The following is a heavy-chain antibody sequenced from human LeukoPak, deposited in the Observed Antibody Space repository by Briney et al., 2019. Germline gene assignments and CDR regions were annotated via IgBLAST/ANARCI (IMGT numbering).Heavy chain of an antibody. D-gene: IGHD3-10*01. CDR3: AKDLLWFGELVWYFDY. CDR2: IRYDGSNK. Sequence: GGSLRLSCAASGFTFSSYGMLWVRQAPGKGLEWVAFIRYDGSNKYYADSVKGRFTISRDNSKNTLYLQMNSLRAEDTAVYYCAKDLLWFGELVWYFDYWGQGTLVTVSS. J-gene: IGHJ4*02. CDR1: GFTFSSYG. V-gene: IGHV3-30*02.